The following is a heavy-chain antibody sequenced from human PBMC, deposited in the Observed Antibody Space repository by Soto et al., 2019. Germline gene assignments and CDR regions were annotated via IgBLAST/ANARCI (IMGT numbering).Heavy chain of an antibody. CDR1: GFTFSSYA. Sequence: GGSLRLSCAASGFTFSSYAMSWVRQAPGKGLEWVSAITGSGGSTYYADSVKGRFTISRDNSKNTLYLQMNSLRAEDTAVYYCAKDHYDSSGYYPTPFDYWGQGTLVTVSS. J-gene: IGHJ4*02. CDR2: ITGSGGST. CDR3: AKDHYDSSGYYPTPFDY. D-gene: IGHD3-22*01. V-gene: IGHV3-23*01.